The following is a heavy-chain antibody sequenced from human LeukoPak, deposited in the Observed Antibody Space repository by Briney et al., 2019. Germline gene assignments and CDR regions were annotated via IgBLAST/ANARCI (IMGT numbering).Heavy chain of an antibody. CDR3: AKSNGYGLVDI. CDR2: FYYTGLT. CDR1: GGSMRGYY. Sequence: SETLSLTCTVSGGSMRGYYWSWIRQTPGGRLEWIGYFYYTGLTRSSPSLKSRVTISLDTSRNQFSLKLNSVTAADTAVYYCAKSNGYGLVDIWGQGTMVTVSS. D-gene: IGHD3-10*01. J-gene: IGHJ3*02. V-gene: IGHV4-59*12.